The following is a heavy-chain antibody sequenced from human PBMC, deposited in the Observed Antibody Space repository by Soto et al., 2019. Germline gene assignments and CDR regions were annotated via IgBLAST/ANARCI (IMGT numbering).Heavy chain of an antibody. D-gene: IGHD3-22*01. V-gene: IGHV3-30-3*01. J-gene: IGHJ4*02. CDR2: VSNDGSNE. CDR1: RFTFSSYA. CDR3: AREGYYDSSGSHYPFFDY. Sequence: QPGGSLRLSCAASRFTFSSYAMHWVRQAPGKGLEWVAVVSNDGSNEYYADSVKGRFTISRDNSKNTLYLQMNSLRAEDTAVYYCAREGYYDSSGSHYPFFDYWGQGTLVTVSS.